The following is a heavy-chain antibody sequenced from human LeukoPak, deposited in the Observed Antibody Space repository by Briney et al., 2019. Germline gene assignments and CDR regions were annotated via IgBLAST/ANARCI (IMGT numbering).Heavy chain of an antibody. CDR2: PSSSGST. Sequence: SETLSLTCTVSGGSISSYYWSWIRQPPGQGLEWIGYPSSSGSTNYNATLKSPVTISGDTSKNQFSLKLSSVTAADTAVYYCAKEGDYYDSGGFDYWGQGTLVTVSS. J-gene: IGHJ4*02. CDR1: GGSISSYY. V-gene: IGHV4-59*01. CDR3: AKEGDYYDSGGFDY. D-gene: IGHD3-10*01.